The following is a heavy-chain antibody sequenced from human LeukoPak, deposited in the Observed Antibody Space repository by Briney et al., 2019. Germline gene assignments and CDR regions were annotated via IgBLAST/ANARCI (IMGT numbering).Heavy chain of an antibody. J-gene: IGHJ5*02. CDR1: GFTFSISA. Sequence: PGGSLRLSCAASGFTFSISAMKWVRQAPGKGLEWVSSISGGGTTYYADSVRGRFIISRDNSKNTLYLQMNSLRAEDTAVYYGAKLLMANDYGDPWGQGTLVTVSS. CDR2: ISGGGTT. V-gene: IGHV3-23*01. CDR3: AKLLMANDYGDP. D-gene: IGHD4-17*01.